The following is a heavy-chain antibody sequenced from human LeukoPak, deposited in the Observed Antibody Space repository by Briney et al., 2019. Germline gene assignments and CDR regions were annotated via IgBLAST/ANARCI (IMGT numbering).Heavy chain of an antibody. J-gene: IGHJ5*02. V-gene: IGHV1-2*04. CDR3: ARGSITMVRGVISPNWFDP. CDR2: INPNSGGT. CDR1: GYTFTGYY. Sequence: APVKVSCKASGYTFTGYYMHWVRQAPGQGLEWMGWINPNSGGTNYAQKFQGWVTMTRDTSISTAYMELSRLRSDDTAVYYCARGSITMVRGVISPNWFDPWGQGTLVTVSS. D-gene: IGHD3-10*01.